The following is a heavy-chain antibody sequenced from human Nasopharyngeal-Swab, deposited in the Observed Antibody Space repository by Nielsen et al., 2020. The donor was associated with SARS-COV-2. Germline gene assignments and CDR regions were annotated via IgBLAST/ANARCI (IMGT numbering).Heavy chain of an antibody. V-gene: IGHV5-51*01. Sequence: GGSLRLSCKASGYSFTKYWIGWVRQMPAKGLEWMGIIYPGNSQTKYSPSFQGQITISVDKSINTAYLQWSTLKASDSAMYYCASRAARDGYNYEVDPWGQGTLVTVSS. CDR1: GYSFTKYW. CDR2: IYPGNSQT. D-gene: IGHD5-24*01. CDR3: ASRAARDGYNYEVDP. J-gene: IGHJ5*02.